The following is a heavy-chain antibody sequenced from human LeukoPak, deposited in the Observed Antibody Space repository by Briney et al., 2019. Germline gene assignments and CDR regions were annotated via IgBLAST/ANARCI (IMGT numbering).Heavy chain of an antibody. CDR1: GYTFTSYG. D-gene: IGHD5-12*01. J-gene: IGHJ4*02. CDR2: ISAYNGNI. V-gene: IGHV1-18*01. CDR3: ARDPVYSGADLDY. Sequence: VASVKVSCKASGYTFTSYGFSWVRQAPGQGLEWMGWISAYNGNINYAQRFQDRVTLTTDTSTSTAYMELRSLRSDDTAVYYCARDPVYSGADLDYWGQGTLVTVSS.